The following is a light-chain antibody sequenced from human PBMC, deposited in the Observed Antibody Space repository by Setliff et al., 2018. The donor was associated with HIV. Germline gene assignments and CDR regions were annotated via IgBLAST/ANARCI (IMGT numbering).Light chain of an antibody. CDR1: ELGDKY. CDR3: QAWDSSTLSYV. J-gene: IGLJ1*01. V-gene: IGLV3-1*01. Sequence: SYELAKPPSVSVSPGQTASITCSGDELGDKYACWYQQKPGQAPVLVIYEDTNRPSGIPERFSGSSSGNTATLTISGTQAMDEADYYCQAWDSSTLSYVFGTGTKV. CDR2: EDT.